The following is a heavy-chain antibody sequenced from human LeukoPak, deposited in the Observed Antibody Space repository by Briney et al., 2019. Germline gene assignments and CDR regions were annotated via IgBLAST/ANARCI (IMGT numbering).Heavy chain of an antibody. CDR1: GGTFSSYA. J-gene: IGHJ5*02. CDR2: IIPIFGTA. V-gene: IGHV1-69*13. CDR3: ARDLGAVSVDWFDP. D-gene: IGHD1-14*01. Sequence: SVKVSCKASGGTFSSYAINWVRQAPGQGLEWMGGIIPIFGTANYAQKFQGRVTITADESTSTAYMELSSLRSEDTAVYYCARDLGAVSVDWFDPWGQGTLVTVSS.